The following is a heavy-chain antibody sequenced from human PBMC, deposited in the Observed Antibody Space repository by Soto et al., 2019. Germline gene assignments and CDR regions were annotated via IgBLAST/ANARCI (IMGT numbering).Heavy chain of an antibody. J-gene: IGHJ6*02. V-gene: IGHV1-69*13. Sequence: QVQLVQSGAEVREPGSSVKVSCKASGGPFSSYAISWVRQAPGQGLEWVGGIIPIFNTANYAQNFLGRVTITADKSTNIAYLEFSSLRSEDTAVYYCARDPQFYSYYSRWSHYYYGMDVWGQGTTVTVSS. CDR1: GGPFSSYA. D-gene: IGHD3-22*01. CDR3: ARDPQFYSYYSRWSHYYYGMDV. CDR2: IIPIFNTA.